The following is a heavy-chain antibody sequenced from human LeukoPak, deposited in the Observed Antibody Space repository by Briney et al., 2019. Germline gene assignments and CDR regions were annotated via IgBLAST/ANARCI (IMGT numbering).Heavy chain of an antibody. Sequence: GRSLRLSCAASGLRFRNYGMHWVRQAPGKGLEWVAVIWYDGSNQYYVDSAKGRFTVSRDNAKNTLYLQMNSLRAEDTAVYYCATDRNSGKYYDYWGQGTLVTVSS. CDR1: GLRFRNYG. J-gene: IGHJ4*02. CDR3: ATDRNSGKYYDY. D-gene: IGHD1-26*01. CDR2: IWYDGSNQ. V-gene: IGHV3-33*01.